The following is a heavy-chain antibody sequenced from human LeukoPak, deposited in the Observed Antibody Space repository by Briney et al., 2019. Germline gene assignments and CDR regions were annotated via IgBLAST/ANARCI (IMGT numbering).Heavy chain of an antibody. D-gene: IGHD1-7*01. CDR3: ARDWDNWNYVLSAFDI. V-gene: IGHV4-34*01. CDR2: INHSGST. J-gene: IGHJ3*02. Sequence: PSETLSLTCAVYGGSFSGYYWSWIRQPPGKGLEWIGEINHSGSTNYNPSLKSRVTISVDTSKNQFSLKLSSVTAADTAVYYCARDWDNWNYVLSAFDIWGQGTMVTVSS. CDR1: GGSFSGYY.